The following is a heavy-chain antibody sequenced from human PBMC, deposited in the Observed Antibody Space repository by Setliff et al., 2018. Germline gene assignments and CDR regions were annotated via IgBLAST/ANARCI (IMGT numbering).Heavy chain of an antibody. J-gene: IGHJ5*02. Sequence: PSETLSLTCAVYGGSFSGYYWSWIRQPPGKGLEWIGEINHRGSTHYNPSLKSRVTISEDTSKSQSSLKLSSVTAADTAVYYCARGFTAQPAMLRGNWFDPWGRGTLVTVSS. V-gene: IGHV4-34*01. D-gene: IGHD3-16*01. CDR3: ARGFTAQPAMLRGNWFDP. CDR2: INHRGST. CDR1: GGSFSGYY.